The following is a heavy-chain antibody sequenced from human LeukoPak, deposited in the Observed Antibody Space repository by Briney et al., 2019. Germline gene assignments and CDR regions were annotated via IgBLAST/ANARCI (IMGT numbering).Heavy chain of an antibody. V-gene: IGHV3-64*01. J-gene: IGHJ4*02. Sequence: GGSLRLSCAAAGFTFSSYAMHWGRQDPGKGLEYVSAISSHGGSTYYANSVKGRFTISRDNSKNTLYLQMGSLRAEHMAVYYCAREYYYEDLDYWGQETLVTVSS. CDR1: GFTFSSYA. CDR3: AREYYYEDLDY. CDR2: ISSHGGST. D-gene: IGHD3-22*01.